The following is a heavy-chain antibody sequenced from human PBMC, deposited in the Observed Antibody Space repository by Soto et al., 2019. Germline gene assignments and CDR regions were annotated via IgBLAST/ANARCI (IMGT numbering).Heavy chain of an antibody. J-gene: IGHJ5*02. D-gene: IGHD3-10*01. Sequence: QVQLVQSGAEVKKPGSSVKVSCKASGGTFSSYTISWVRQAPGQGLEWMGRIIPILGIANYAQKFQGRATITADKSTSTAYMELTSLRSEDTAVYYCARDHFGSGSYYILNWFDPWGQGTLVTVSS. V-gene: IGHV1-69*08. CDR3: ARDHFGSGSYYILNWFDP. CDR2: IIPILGIA. CDR1: GGTFSSYT.